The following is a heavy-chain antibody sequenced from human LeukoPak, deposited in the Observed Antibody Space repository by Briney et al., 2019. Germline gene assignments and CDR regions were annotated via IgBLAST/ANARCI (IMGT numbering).Heavy chain of an antibody. CDR3: ARVSGTYSV. CDR2: ISSSGTTI. D-gene: IGHD1-26*01. V-gene: IGHV3-48*02. Sequence: GGSLRLSCAASGFTFSSYSMNWVRQARGKGLEWISYISSSGTTIDYADSVKGRFTISRDNAKNSLYLQMNSLTDEDTAVYYCARVSGTYSVWGQGTMVTVSS. J-gene: IGHJ3*01. CDR1: GFTFSSYS.